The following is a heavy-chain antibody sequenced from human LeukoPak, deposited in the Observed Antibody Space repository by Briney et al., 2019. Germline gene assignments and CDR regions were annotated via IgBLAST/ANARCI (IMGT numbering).Heavy chain of an antibody. CDR3: ARRPTPSSGYFRDAFDI. D-gene: IGHD3-22*01. J-gene: IGHJ3*02. CDR1: GYRFTRYW. CDR2: IFPGDSDT. V-gene: IGHV5-51*01. Sequence: GESLKIFCKGSGYRFTRYWMGWVRQIPGKGIEWMGFIFPGDSDTRYSPSFQGQVTISADKSISTAYLQWSSLKASDTAMYYCARRPTPSSGYFRDAFDIWGQGTMVTVSS.